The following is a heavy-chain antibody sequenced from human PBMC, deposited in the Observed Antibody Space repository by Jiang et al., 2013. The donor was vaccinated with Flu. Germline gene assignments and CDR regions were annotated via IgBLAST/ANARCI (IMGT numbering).Heavy chain of an antibody. CDR2: INPNSGGT. Sequence: KKPGASVKVSCKASGYTFTGYYMHWVRQAPGQGLEWMGRINPNSGGTNYAQKFQGRVTMTRDTSISTAYMELSRLRSDDTVVYYCAREKGGIAARPSLYYFDYWGQGTLVTVSS. CDR1: GYTFTGYY. V-gene: IGHV1-2*05. D-gene: IGHD6-6*01. J-gene: IGHJ4*02. CDR3: AREKGGIAARPSLYYFDY.